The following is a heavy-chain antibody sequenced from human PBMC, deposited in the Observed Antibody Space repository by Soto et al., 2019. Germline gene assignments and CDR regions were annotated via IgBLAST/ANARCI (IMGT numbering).Heavy chain of an antibody. CDR1: GGSISSSSYY. J-gene: IGHJ4*02. V-gene: IGHV4-39*01. CDR3: ARQRMVTAIPDY. Sequence: PSETLSLTCTVSGGSISSSSYYWGWIRQPPGKGLEWIGSIYYSGSTYYNPSLKSRVTISVDTSKNQFSLKLSSVTAADTAVYYCARQRMVTAIPDYWGQGTLVTVSS. CDR2: IYYSGST. D-gene: IGHD2-21*02.